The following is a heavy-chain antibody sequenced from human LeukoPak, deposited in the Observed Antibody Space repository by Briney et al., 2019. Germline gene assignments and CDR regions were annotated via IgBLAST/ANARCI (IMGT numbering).Heavy chain of an antibody. V-gene: IGHV3-30-3*01. CDR2: ISYDGSNK. Sequence: GGSLRLSCAASGFTFSSYAMHWVRQAPGKGLEWVAVISYDGSNKYYADSVKGRFTISRDNSKNTPYLQMNSLRAEDTAVYYCARDPLRTPAYAFDIWGQGTMVTVSS. CDR3: ARDPLRTPAYAFDI. CDR1: GFTFSSYA. J-gene: IGHJ3*02. D-gene: IGHD2-15*01.